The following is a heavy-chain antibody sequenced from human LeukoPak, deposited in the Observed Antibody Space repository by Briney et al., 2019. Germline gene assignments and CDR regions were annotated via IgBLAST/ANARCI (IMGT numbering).Heavy chain of an antibody. J-gene: IGHJ4*02. Sequence: SETLSLTCAVYGGSFSGYYWSWIRQPPGKGLEWIGEINHSGSTNYNPSLKSRVTISVDTSKNQFSLKLSSVTAADTAVYYCARHTLAMVRGVIVSLKFDYWGQGTLVTVSS. CDR3: ARHTLAMVRGVIVSLKFDY. V-gene: IGHV4-34*01. CDR1: GGSFSGYY. D-gene: IGHD3-10*01. CDR2: INHSGST.